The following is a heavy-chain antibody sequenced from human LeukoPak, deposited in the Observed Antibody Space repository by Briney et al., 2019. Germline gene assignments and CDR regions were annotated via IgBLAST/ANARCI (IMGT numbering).Heavy chain of an antibody. CDR1: GYTFTGYY. V-gene: IGHV1-2*02. CDR2: INPNSGGT. J-gene: IGHJ5*02. Sequence: ASVTVSCKASGYTFTGYYMHWVRQAPGQGLEWMGWINPNSGGTNYAQKFQRRVTMTMDTSISTAYMELSRLRSDDTAVYYCARDVDDSSGYYYSWFDPWGQGTLVTVSS. CDR3: ARDVDDSSGYYYSWFDP. D-gene: IGHD3-22*01.